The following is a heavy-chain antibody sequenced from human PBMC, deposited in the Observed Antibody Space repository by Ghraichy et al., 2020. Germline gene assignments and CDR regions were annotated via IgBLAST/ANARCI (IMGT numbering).Heavy chain of an antibody. CDR1: GFTFSSFA. CDR3: AKGKGSGSYFNWSFNV. J-gene: IGHJ2*01. D-gene: IGHD1-26*01. CDR2: ISGSGGST. Sequence: GGSLRLSCAASGFTFSSFAMSWVRQAPGKGLELVSTISGSGGSTYYADSVKGRFTISRDNSKNTLYLQMNSLRAEDTAVYYCAKGKGSGSYFNWSFNVWGRGTLVTVSS. V-gene: IGHV3-23*01.